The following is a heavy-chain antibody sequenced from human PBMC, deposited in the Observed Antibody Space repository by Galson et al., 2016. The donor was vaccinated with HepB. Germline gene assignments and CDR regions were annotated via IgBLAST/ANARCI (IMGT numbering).Heavy chain of an antibody. V-gene: IGHV3-23*01. Sequence: SLRLSCAASGFTFSSYAMIWVRQAPGKGLQWVSGISRSGDKTNYADSVMGRFTISRDNSKNTLYLQINSLRADDTALYYCAKRLGGSGVYYFDYWGQGALVTVSS. D-gene: IGHD6-19*01. CDR3: AKRLGGSGVYYFDY. CDR1: GFTFSSYA. CDR2: ISRSGDKT. J-gene: IGHJ4*02.